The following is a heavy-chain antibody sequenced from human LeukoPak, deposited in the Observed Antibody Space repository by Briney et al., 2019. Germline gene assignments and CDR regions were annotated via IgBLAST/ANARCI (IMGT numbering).Heavy chain of an antibody. CDR1: GGSTSSYY. D-gene: IGHD3-22*01. Sequence: PSETLSLTCTVSGGSTSSYYWSWIRQPPGKGLEWIGYIYYSGSTNYNPSLKSRVTISVDTSKNQFSLKLSSVTAADTAVYYCARDRYYDSSGYYYPHYFDYWGQGTLVTVSS. V-gene: IGHV4-59*01. CDR3: ARDRYYDSSGYYYPHYFDY. J-gene: IGHJ4*02. CDR2: IYYSGST.